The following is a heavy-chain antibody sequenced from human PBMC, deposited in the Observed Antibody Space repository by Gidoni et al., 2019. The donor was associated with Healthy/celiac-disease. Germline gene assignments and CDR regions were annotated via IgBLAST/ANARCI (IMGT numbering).Heavy chain of an antibody. D-gene: IGHD6-13*01. CDR2: IIPIFGTA. J-gene: IGHJ5*02. Sequence: QVQLVQSGAEVKKPGSSVKVSCKASGGTFSSYAISWVRQAPGQGLEWMGGIIPIFGTANYAQKFQGRVTITADESTSTAYMELSSLRSEDTAVYYCARDGAGIAAAGTGVRFDPWGQGTLVTVSS. CDR1: GGTFSSYA. V-gene: IGHV1-69*01. CDR3: ARDGAGIAAAGTGVRFDP.